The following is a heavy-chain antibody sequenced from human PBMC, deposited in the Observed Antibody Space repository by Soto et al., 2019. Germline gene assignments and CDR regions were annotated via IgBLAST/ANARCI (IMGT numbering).Heavy chain of an antibody. CDR3: ARGPKYQLGGFDY. V-gene: IGHV4-34*01. Sequence: QVQLQQWGAGLLKPSETLSLTCAVYGGSFSGYYWSWIRQPPGKGLEWLGEINHSGSTNYNPSLKGRVTISVDTSKNQCSLKLSSVTAADTAVYYCARGPKYQLGGFDYWGQGTLVTVSS. CDR2: INHSGST. CDR1: GGSFSGYY. J-gene: IGHJ4*02. D-gene: IGHD2-2*01.